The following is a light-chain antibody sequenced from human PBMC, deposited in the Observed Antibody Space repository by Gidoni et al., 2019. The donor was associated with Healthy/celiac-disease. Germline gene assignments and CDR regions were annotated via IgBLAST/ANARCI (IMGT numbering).Light chain of an antibody. CDR1: SSNIGSNY. CDR2: RNN. J-gene: IGLJ2*01. Sequence: QSVLTQPPSASGTPGQRVTISCSGSSSNIGSNYVYWYQQLPGPAPKLLIYRNNQRPSGVPDRFSGSKSGTSASLAISGLRSEDEADYYCAAWDDSLSAPRVFGGGTKLTVL. CDR3: AAWDDSLSAPRV. V-gene: IGLV1-47*01.